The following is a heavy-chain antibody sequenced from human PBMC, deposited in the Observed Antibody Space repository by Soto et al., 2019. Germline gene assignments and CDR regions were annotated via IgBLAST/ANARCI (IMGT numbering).Heavy chain of an antibody. D-gene: IGHD2-8*01. Sequence: EVQLVASGGGLVQPGGSLRLSCAASGFTFSDHYMDWVRQAPGKGLECVGRIRNKANSYSTQYAASVKGRFTISRDDSKTALSLQMNSLKTEDTAVYYCTRVRIYADESGPPFDIWGQGTVVTVSS. V-gene: IGHV3-72*01. CDR3: TRVRIYADESGPPFDI. CDR1: GFTFSDHY. CDR2: IRNKANSYST. J-gene: IGHJ3*02.